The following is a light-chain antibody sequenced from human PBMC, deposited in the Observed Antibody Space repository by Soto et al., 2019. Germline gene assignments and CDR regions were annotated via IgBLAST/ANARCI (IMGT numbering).Light chain of an antibody. V-gene: IGKV3-20*01. Sequence: DIVLTQSPGTLSLSPGERATLSCRASQSVSSSYLAWYQQKPGQAPRLLIYGASSRATGIPDRFSGSGSGRDFTLTISRLEPEDFAVYYCQQYGSSLAWTFGQGTKVDIK. CDR2: GAS. J-gene: IGKJ1*01. CDR1: QSVSSSY. CDR3: QQYGSSLAWT.